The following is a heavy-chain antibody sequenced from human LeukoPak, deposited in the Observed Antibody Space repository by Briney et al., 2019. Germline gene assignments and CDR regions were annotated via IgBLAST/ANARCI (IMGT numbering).Heavy chain of an antibody. V-gene: IGHV3-30*04. CDR2: ISYDGTNK. D-gene: IGHD3-16*01. CDR3: VCLGLGGLSLD. Sequence: GGSLRLSCAASEFTFSNYAMHWVRQAPGKGLEWVAVISYDGTNKYYADSVKGRFTISRDNAKNTLYLQMNSLRVEDTAVYYCVCLGLGGLSLDWGQGTLVTVSS. CDR1: EFTFSNYA. J-gene: IGHJ4*02.